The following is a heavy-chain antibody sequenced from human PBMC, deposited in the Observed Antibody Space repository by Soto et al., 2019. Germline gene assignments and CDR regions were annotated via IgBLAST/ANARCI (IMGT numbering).Heavy chain of an antibody. J-gene: IGHJ6*02. CDR2: IDPSDSYT. CDR3: ARHGQDQNWNLFYYGMDV. CDR1: GYSFNSYW. V-gene: IGHV5-10-1*01. D-gene: IGHD1-7*01. Sequence: GESLKISCKGSGYSFNSYWISWVRQMPGKGLEWMGRIDPSDSYTNYSPSFQGHVTISADKSISTAYLQWSSLKASDTAMYYCARHGQDQNWNLFYYGMDVWGQGTTVTGSS.